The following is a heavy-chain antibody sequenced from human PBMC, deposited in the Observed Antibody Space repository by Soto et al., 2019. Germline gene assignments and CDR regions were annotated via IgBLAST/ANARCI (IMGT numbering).Heavy chain of an antibody. J-gene: IGHJ5*02. CDR2: INPSGGST. Sequence: ASVKVSCKASGYTFTSYYMHWVRQAPGQGLEWMGIINPSGGSTSYAQKFQGRVTMTRDTSTSTVYMELSSLRSEDTAVYYCAISDSSGYRYNWFDPRGQRTPVTVSS. D-gene: IGHD6-25*01. V-gene: IGHV1-46*03. CDR1: GYTFTSYY. CDR3: AISDSSGYRYNWFDP.